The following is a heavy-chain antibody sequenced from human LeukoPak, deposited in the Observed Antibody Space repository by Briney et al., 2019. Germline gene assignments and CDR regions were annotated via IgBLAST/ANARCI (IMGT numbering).Heavy chain of an antibody. CDR3: ARRPPNFGRYQDY. D-gene: IGHD6-19*01. J-gene: IGHJ4*02. V-gene: IGHV4-39*01. Sequence: PSETLSLTCTVSGGSISSGGYYWSWIRQHPGKGLEWIGSIYYSGSTYYNPSLKSRVTISVDTSKNQFSLKLSSVTAADTAVYYCARRPPNFGRYQDYWGQGTLVTVSS. CDR2: IYYSGST. CDR1: GGSISSGGYY.